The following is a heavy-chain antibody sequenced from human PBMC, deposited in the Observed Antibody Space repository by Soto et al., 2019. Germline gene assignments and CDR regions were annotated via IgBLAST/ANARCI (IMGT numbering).Heavy chain of an antibody. D-gene: IGHD3-22*01. CDR3: TRGYYDSSGYYYFDY. CDR1: GYTFTCYA. J-gene: IGHJ4*02. CDR2: ISAYNGNT. V-gene: IGHV1-18*01. Sequence: ASVKASCKASGYTFTCYAISWVQQAPGHGLEWMGWISAYNGNTNYAQKLQGRVTMTTDTSTSTAYMELRSLRSDDTAVYYCTRGYYDSSGYYYFDYWGQGTLVTVSS.